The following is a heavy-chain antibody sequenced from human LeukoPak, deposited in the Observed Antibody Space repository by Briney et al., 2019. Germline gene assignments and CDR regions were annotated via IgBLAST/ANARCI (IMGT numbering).Heavy chain of an antibody. V-gene: IGHV5-51*01. Sequence: ASVKVSCKASGYTFTSYWIGWVRQMPGKGLEWMGIIYPGDSDTRYSPSFQGQVTISADKSISTAYLQWSSLKASDTAMYYCATMIAAANEYWGQGTLVTVSS. CDR3: ATMIAAANEY. CDR1: GYTFTSYW. D-gene: IGHD6-13*01. J-gene: IGHJ4*02. CDR2: IYPGDSDT.